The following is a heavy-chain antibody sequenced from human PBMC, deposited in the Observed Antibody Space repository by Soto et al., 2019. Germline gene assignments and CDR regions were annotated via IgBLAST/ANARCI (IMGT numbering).Heavy chain of an antibody. Sequence: QITLKESGPTLVKPTQTLTLTCTFSGFSLSTSGVGVGWIRQPPGKALEWLALIYWDDDKRYSPSLKSRLTIPQHTSNTRVVLTMPITQPVATATDYGADGSGARSGYWFGLRGQGTLVTVSS. D-gene: IGHD1-26*01. J-gene: IGHJ5*02. CDR1: GFSLSTSGVG. CDR2: IYWDDDK. CDR3: ADGSGARSGYWFGL. V-gene: IGHV2-5*02.